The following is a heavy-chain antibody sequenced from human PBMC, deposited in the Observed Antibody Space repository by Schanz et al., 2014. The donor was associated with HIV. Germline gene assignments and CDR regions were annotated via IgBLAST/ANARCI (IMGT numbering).Heavy chain of an antibody. J-gene: IGHJ6*02. CDR2: FNPNSGGR. Sequence: QVQLVQSGAEVKKPGSSVKVSCKASGGAFSSYAISWVRQAPGQGLEWMGWFNPNSGGRIYPQKFEGRVTMTRDTSISTAYMELTRLRYDDTAVYYCARDLMFTTPLLGMDVWGQGTTVTVSS. V-gene: IGHV1-2*02. CDR3: ARDLMFTTPLLGMDV. D-gene: IGHD3-16*01. CDR1: GGAFSSYA.